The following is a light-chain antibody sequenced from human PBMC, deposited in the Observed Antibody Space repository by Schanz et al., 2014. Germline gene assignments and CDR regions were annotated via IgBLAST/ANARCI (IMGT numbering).Light chain of an antibody. J-gene: IGKJ1*01. CDR3: QQYNSYWT. Sequence: DIQMTQSPSTLSASVGDRVTITCRASQSISDWLAWYQQKPGKAPKLLIYKASSLQSRVPSRFSGSQSGTESTLTITSLQPDDFATYYCQQYNSYWTFGQGTKVEIK. CDR2: KAS. V-gene: IGKV1-5*03. CDR1: QSISDW.